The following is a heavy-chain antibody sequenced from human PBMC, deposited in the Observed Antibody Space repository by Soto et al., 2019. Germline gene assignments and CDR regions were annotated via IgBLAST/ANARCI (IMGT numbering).Heavy chain of an antibody. CDR1: GFTFSSYA. J-gene: IGHJ4*02. V-gene: IGHV3-30-3*01. CDR3: ARVRLYSSSWYYFDY. Sequence: GGSLRLSCAASGFTFSSYAMHWVRQAPGKGLEWVAVISYDGSNKYYADSVKGRFTISRDNSKNTLYLQMNSLRAEDTAVYYCARVRLYSSSWYYFDYWGQGTRGTVS. D-gene: IGHD6-13*01. CDR2: ISYDGSNK.